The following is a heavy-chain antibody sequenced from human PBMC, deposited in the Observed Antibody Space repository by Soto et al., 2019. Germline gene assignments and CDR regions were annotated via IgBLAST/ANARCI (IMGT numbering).Heavy chain of an antibody. D-gene: IGHD6-6*01. J-gene: IGHJ4*02. CDR2: IYYSGST. Sequence: SETLSLTCTVSGGSISSYYWSWIRQPPGKGLEWIGYIYYSGSTNYNPSLKSRVTISVDTSKNQFSLKLSSVTAADTAVYYCARGGPVAARPPCFDYWGQGTLVTVSS. CDR1: GGSISSYY. V-gene: IGHV4-59*01. CDR3: ARGGPVAARPPCFDY.